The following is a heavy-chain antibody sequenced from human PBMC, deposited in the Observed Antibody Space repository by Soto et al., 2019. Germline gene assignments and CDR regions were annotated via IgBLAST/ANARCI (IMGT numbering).Heavy chain of an antibody. J-gene: IGHJ4*02. D-gene: IGHD3-22*01. CDR3: ARDYDRTPGIY. CDR1: GFPFTNYW. V-gene: IGHV3-7*04. CDR2: IKQDGRGT. Sequence: EVQLVESGGGPVQPGGSLRLSCAASGFPFTNYWMSWVRQAPGKGLEWVASIKQDGRGTYYVDSVKGRFSISRDNAKNSLSLEMNSLRAEDTAVYYCARDYDRTPGIYWGPGILVTVSS.